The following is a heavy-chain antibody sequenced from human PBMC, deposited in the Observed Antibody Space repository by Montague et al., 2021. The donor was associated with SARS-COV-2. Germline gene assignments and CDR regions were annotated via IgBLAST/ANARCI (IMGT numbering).Heavy chain of an antibody. Sequence: SLRLSCAASGFTFSDYYMSWIRQAPGKGLEWVSYISSSSSYTNYADSVKGRFTISRDNAKNPLYLQMNSLRAEDTAVYYCAASLGSITIFGVVTMGYFDYWGQGTLVTVSS. D-gene: IGHD3-3*01. V-gene: IGHV3-11*03. J-gene: IGHJ4*02. CDR1: GFTFSDYY. CDR3: AASLGSITIFGVVTMGYFDY. CDR2: ISSSSSYT.